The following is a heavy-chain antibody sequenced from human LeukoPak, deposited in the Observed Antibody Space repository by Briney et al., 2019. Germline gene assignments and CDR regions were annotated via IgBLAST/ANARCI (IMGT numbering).Heavy chain of an antibody. J-gene: IGHJ5*02. CDR3: ARFPPHKWELHGNWFDP. CDR2: ISTYNGHT. CDR1: GYTFNSYG. V-gene: IGHV1-18*01. D-gene: IGHD1-26*01. Sequence: GASVKVSCKASGYTFNSYGISWVRQAPGQGLEWMGWISTYNGHTNYAQKFPGRVTITTDTSTSTAYMDLRSLRSDDTAVYYCARFPPHKWELHGNWFDPWGQGTLVTVSS.